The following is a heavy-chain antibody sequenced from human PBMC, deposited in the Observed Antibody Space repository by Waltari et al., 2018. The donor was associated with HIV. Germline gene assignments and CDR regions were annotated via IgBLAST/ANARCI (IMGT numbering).Heavy chain of an antibody. CDR2: VEEAGSEI. D-gene: IGHD1-20*01. CDR3: ARDDNWKRWGYFDR. CDR1: VFTFSSYW. V-gene: IGHV3-7*01. Sequence: EVPLVETGGGLVQHGGSLRLSCAASVFTFSSYWMRWVRQAPGKGLEWGANVEEAGSEIYYVDAVNGRAPTPRENAKTSLYLKLNSVRAEDTAVYYFARDDNWKRWGYFDRWGRGTLVTFSS. J-gene: IGHJ2*01.